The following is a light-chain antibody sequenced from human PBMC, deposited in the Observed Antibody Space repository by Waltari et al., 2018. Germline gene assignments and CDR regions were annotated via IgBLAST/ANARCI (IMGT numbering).Light chain of an antibody. CDR2: DVN. Sequence: QSALTQSRSVSGSPGPSVTISCTGTSSDVGRYNYVSWFQQYPGKAPKLMIYDVNKRPSGVPDRFSGSKSGNTASLTISGLQAEDEADYFCCSYAGRYTFVFGTGTTVTVL. J-gene: IGLJ1*01. CDR1: SSDVGRYNY. CDR3: CSYAGRYTFV. V-gene: IGLV2-11*01.